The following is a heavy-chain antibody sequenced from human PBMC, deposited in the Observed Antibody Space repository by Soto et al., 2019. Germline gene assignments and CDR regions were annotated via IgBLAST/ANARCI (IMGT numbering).Heavy chain of an antibody. Sequence: GGSLRLSCAASGFTFSSYSMNWVRQAPGKGLEWVSSISSSSSYIYYADSVKGRFTISRDNAKNSLYLQMNSLRAEDTAVYYCARDGGSSDPFYYYYYMDVWGKGTTVTVSS. J-gene: IGHJ6*03. CDR1: GFTFSSYS. CDR2: ISSSSSYI. CDR3: ARDGGSSDPFYYYYYMDV. V-gene: IGHV3-21*01. D-gene: IGHD6-6*01.